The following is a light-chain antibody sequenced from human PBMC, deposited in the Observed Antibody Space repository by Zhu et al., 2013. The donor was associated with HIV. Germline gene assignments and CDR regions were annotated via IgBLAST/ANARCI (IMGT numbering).Light chain of an antibody. CDR1: QSVGRY. J-gene: IGKJ4*01. CDR3: QQRTNWNLT. CDR2: DAS. V-gene: IGKV3-11*01. Sequence: EVVLTQSPATLSLSPGERATLSCRASQSVGRYLAWYQHRPGQAPRLLIYDASNRATGVPTKFSGSGSGTDFTLTISSLEPEDFAVYYCQQRTNWNLTFGGGTKVEIK.